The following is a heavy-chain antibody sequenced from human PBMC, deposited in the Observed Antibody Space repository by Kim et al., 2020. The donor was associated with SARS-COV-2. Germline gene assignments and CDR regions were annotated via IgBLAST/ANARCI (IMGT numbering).Heavy chain of an antibody. Sequence: SETLSLTCAVSGGSISSGGYSWSWIRQPPGKGLEWIGYIYHSGSTYYNPSLKSRVTISVDRSKNQFSLKLSSVTAADTAVYYCARAKKDGSSWYYYGMDVWGQGTTVTVSS. J-gene: IGHJ6*02. CDR1: GGSISSGGYS. CDR2: IYHSGST. CDR3: ARAKKDGSSWYYYGMDV. D-gene: IGHD6-13*01. V-gene: IGHV4-30-2*01.